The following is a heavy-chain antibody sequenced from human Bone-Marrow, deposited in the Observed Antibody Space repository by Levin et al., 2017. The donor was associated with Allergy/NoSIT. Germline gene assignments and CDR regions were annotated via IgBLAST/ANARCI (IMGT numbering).Heavy chain of an antibody. Sequence: GESLKISCAASGFTFSSYAMHWVRQAPGKGLEWVAVISYDGSNKYYADSVKGRFTISRDNSKNTLYLQMNSLRAEDTAVYYCARDPDPWGATTLIDYWGQGTLVTVSS. D-gene: IGHD1-26*01. CDR3: ARDPDPWGATTLIDY. V-gene: IGHV3-30*04. CDR2: ISYDGSNK. J-gene: IGHJ4*02. CDR1: GFTFSSYA.